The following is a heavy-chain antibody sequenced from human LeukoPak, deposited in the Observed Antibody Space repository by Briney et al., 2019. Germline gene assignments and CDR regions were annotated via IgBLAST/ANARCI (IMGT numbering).Heavy chain of an antibody. Sequence: GGSLRLSCAASGFTFSSYNMNWVRQAPGKGLEWVSSISSSSSYIYYADSVKGRFTISRDNAKNSLYLQMNSLRAEDTAVYYCARDFSARSLVVAASRAFDYWGQGTLVTVSS. J-gene: IGHJ4*02. CDR3: ARDFSARSLVVAASRAFDY. D-gene: IGHD2-15*01. CDR2: ISSSSSYI. CDR1: GFTFSSYN. V-gene: IGHV3-21*01.